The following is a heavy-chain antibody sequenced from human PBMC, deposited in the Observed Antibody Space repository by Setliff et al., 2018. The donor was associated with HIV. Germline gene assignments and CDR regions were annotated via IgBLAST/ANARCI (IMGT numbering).Heavy chain of an antibody. J-gene: IGHJ3*02. D-gene: IGHD3-16*02. V-gene: IGHV1-46*01. CDR3: AEDVRAGLDLSRSDI. CDR2: ISPSDAAT. Sequence: ASVKVFCKASGYTFTNYYILWVRQAPGLGLEWMGIISPSDAATNFAQNFQGRLSMTRDTYTSNVYMELSNLRSEDTAMYYCAEDVRAGLDLSRSDIWGQGTMVTVSS. CDR1: GYTFTNYY.